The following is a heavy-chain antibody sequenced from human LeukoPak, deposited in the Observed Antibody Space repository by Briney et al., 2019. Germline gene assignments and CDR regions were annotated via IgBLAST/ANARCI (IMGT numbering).Heavy chain of an antibody. J-gene: IGHJ4*02. CDR1: GFTFSDYY. CDR3: ARQYNYDSRAFDY. CDR2: ISSGGSTI. V-gene: IGHV3-11*01. Sequence: GGSLRLSCAASGFTFSDYYMNWIRQAPGKGLEWVSYISSGGSTINYADFVKGRFTISRDNAKNSLYLQMNSLRAEDTAAYYCARQYNYDSRAFDYWGQGTLVTVSS. D-gene: IGHD5-18*01.